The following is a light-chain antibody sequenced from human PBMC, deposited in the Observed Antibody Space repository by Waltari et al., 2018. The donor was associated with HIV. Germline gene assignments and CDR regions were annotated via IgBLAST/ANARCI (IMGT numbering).Light chain of an antibody. CDR1: SSNIGSNY. CDR2: RNN. J-gene: IGLJ3*02. CDR3: AAWDDTRVV. V-gene: IGLV1-47*01. Sequence: QSVLTQPPSASGTPGQSITISCSGSSSNIGSNYVYWYQQLPGTAPKLLIYRNNQRPSGVPDRFSGSKSGISGSLAISGLRSDDEADYYCAAWDDTRVVFGGGTKLTVL.